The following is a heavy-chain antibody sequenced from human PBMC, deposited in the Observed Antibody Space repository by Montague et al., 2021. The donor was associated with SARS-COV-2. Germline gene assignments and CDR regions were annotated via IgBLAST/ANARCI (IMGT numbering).Heavy chain of an antibody. V-gene: IGHV4-39*01. D-gene: IGHD5-12*01. CDR3: ARRDLWWLRWGYYDY. CDR2: IYYSGST. J-gene: IGHJ4*02. Sequence: SETRSLTCTVSGGSINSSSYYWGWIRQSPGKGLEWIGCIYYSGSTYYNPSLKSRVTMSVDTSKNQFSLKLSSVTAADTAVYYCARRDLWWLRWGYYDYWGQGTLVTVSS. CDR1: GGSINSSSYY.